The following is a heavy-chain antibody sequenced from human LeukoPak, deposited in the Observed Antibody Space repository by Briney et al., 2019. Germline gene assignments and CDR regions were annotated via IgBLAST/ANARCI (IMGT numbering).Heavy chain of an antibody. D-gene: IGHD3-16*02. CDR3: ARAPIPDDYVWGSYRPVDY. CDR1: GFTFSSYS. J-gene: IGHJ4*02. Sequence: PGGSLGLSCAASGFTFSSYSMNWVRQAPGKGLEWVSFISTSSSYIYYADSVKGRFTTSRDNAKNSLYLQMNSLRAEDTAVYYCARAPIPDDYVWGSYRPVDYWGQGTLVTVSS. V-gene: IGHV3-21*01. CDR2: ISTSSSYI.